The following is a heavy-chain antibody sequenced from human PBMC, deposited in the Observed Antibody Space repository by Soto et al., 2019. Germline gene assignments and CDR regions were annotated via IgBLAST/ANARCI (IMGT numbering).Heavy chain of an antibody. CDR2: MNPNSGNT. CDR3: ARGGDYGGNSGYYYYGMDV. J-gene: IGHJ6*02. Sequence: QVQLVQSGAEVKKPGASVKVSCKASGYTFTSYDINWVRQATGQGLEWMGWMNPNSGNTGYAQKFQGRVTMTRNTSMSTAYMELSSLRSEDTAVYYCARGGDYGGNSGYYYYGMDVWGQGTTVTVSS. D-gene: IGHD4-17*01. V-gene: IGHV1-8*01. CDR1: GYTFTSYD.